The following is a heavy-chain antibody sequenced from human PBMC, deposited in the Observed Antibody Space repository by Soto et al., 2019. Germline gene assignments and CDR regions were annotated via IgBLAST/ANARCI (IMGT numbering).Heavy chain of an antibody. V-gene: IGHV2-5*05. J-gene: IGHJ4*02. CDR3: AHSHLQDIVVVVAATEQYYFDY. CDR1: GFSLSTSGVG. Sequence: QITLKESGPTLEKPTQTLTLTCTISGFSLSTSGVGVGWIRQPPGKALEWLALVYWDDDKRYGPSLKSRLTITKDTSKNQVVLTMTNMDPVDTATYYCAHSHLQDIVVVVAATEQYYFDYWGQGTLVTVSS. D-gene: IGHD2-15*01. CDR2: VYWDDDK.